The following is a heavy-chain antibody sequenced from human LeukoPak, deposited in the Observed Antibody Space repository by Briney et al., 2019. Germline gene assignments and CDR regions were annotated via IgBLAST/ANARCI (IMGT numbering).Heavy chain of an antibody. CDR1: GFTFSSYA. J-gene: IGHJ4*02. V-gene: IGHV3-30-3*01. CDR3: AKDSLVESGWYYFDY. Sequence: GGSLRLSCAASGFTFSSYAMHWVRQAPGKGLEWVAVISYDGSNKYYADSVKGRFTISRDNSKNTLYLQMNSLRAEDTAVYYCAKDSLVESGWYYFDYWGQGTLVTVSS. CDR2: ISYDGSNK. D-gene: IGHD6-19*01.